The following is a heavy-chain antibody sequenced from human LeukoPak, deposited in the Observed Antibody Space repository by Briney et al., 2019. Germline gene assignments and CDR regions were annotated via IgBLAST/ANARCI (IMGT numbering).Heavy chain of an antibody. CDR1: GGSISIYY. J-gene: IGHJ4*02. CDR2: TYNSGST. D-gene: IGHD3-10*01. Sequence: SETLSLTCTVSGGSISIYYWSWIRQPPGKGLEWLGYTYNSGSTLYNPSLKSRVTISVDTSRNEFSLRLTSVAAADAAVYYCVRDRELNYWGQGTLVTVSS. V-gene: IGHV4-59*01. CDR3: VRDRELNY.